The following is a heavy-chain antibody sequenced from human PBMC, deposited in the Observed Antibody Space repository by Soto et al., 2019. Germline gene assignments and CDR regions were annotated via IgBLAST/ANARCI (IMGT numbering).Heavy chain of an antibody. CDR2: ISGSGGST. D-gene: IGHD2-2*02. CDR1: GFTFSSYA. V-gene: IGHV3-23*01. Sequence: EVQLLESGGGLVQPGGSLRLSCAASGFTFSSYAMSWVRQAPGKGLEWVSAISGSGGSTYYADSVKGRFTISRDNSKNTLYLQMNSLRAEDTAVYYYAYCLVPAAIADFLGWFDPWGQGTLVTVSS. CDR3: AYCLVPAAIADFLGWFDP. J-gene: IGHJ5*02.